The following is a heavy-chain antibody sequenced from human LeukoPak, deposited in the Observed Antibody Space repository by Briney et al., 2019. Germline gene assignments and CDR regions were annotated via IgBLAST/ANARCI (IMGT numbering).Heavy chain of an antibody. CDR2: IIPILGIA. V-gene: IGHV1-69*04. J-gene: IGHJ2*01. D-gene: IGHD2-21*02. CDR1: GGTFSSYS. CDR3: ARDAFTAYCGGDCYSWPYWYFDL. Sequence: ASVKVSCKASGGTFSSYSISWVRQAPGQGLEWMGRIIPILGIANYAQKFQGRVTITAAKSTSTAYMELSSLRFEDTAVCYCARDAFTAYCGGDCYSWPYWYFDLWGRGTLVTVSS.